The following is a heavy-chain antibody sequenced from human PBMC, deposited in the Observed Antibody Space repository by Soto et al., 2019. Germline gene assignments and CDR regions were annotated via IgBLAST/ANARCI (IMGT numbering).Heavy chain of an antibody. CDR1: GYTFTGYY. J-gene: IGHJ4*02. V-gene: IGHV1-2*04. D-gene: IGHD3-10*01. CDR2: INPNSGGT. CDR3: ARALAPSGFDY. Sequence: ASVKVSCKASGYTFTGYYMHWVRQAPGQGLEWMGWINPNSGGTNYAQKFQGWVTMTRDTSISTAYMELSRLRSDDTAMYYCARALAPSGFDYWGQGTLVTVSS.